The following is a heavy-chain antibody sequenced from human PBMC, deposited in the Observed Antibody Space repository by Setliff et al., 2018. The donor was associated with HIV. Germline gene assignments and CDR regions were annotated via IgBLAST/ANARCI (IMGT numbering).Heavy chain of an antibody. CDR2: IHHSGST. Sequence: PSETLSLTCTVSGDFSNIQWWTWMRQSPGLGLQWIGSIHHSGSTYYDPSLKNRVTLSVDTSNNQVSLTLTSVTAADTAIYYCARDPGQWLVKGGMDVWGQGIAVTVSS. CDR3: ARDPGQWLVKGGMDV. D-gene: IGHD6-19*01. CDR1: GDFSNIQW. J-gene: IGHJ6*02. V-gene: IGHV4-59*11.